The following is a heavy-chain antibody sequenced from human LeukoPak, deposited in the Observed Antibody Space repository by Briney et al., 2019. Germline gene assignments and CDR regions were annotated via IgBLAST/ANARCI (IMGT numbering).Heavy chain of an antibody. CDR3: AREVIQLWPTHAFDI. D-gene: IGHD5-18*01. CDR1: GGSISSYY. Sequence: SETLSLTCTVSGGSISSYYWSWIRQPPGKGLEWIGYIYYSGSTNYNPSLKSRVTISVDTSKNQFSLKLSSVTAADTAVYYCAREVIQLWPTHAFDIWGQGTMVTVSS. CDR2: IYYSGST. J-gene: IGHJ3*02. V-gene: IGHV4-59*01.